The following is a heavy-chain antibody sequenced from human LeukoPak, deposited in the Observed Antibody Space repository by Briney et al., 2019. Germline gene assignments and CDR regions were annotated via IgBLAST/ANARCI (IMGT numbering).Heavy chain of an antibody. CDR1: GGTFSSYA. D-gene: IGHD6-19*01. J-gene: IGHJ6*03. Sequence: SVKVSCKASGGTFSSYAFKWVRQAPGQGLEWMGGIIPIFGTANYAQKFQGRVTITTDESTNTAYMELSSLKSEDTAVYYCAKSPPRQWLSDYYYLDVWGKGTTVIVSS. V-gene: IGHV1-69*05. CDR3: AKSPPRQWLSDYYYLDV. CDR2: IIPIFGTA.